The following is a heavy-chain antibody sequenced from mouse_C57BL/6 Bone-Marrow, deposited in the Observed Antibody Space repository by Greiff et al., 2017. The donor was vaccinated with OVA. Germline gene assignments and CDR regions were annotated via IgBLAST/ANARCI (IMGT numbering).Heavy chain of an antibody. Sequence: VQVVESGPGLVAPSQSLSITCTVSGFSLTSYGVDWVRQSPGKGLEWLGVIWGVGSTNYNSALKSRLSISKDNSKSQVFLKMNSLQTDDTAMYYCASGRFWRCAYWGQGTLVTVSA. CDR2: IWGVGST. CDR3: ASGRFWRCAY. V-gene: IGHV2-6*01. J-gene: IGHJ3*01. CDR1: GFSLTSYG.